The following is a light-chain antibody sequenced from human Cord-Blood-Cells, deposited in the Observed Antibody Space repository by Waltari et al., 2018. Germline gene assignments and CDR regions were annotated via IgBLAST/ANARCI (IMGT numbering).Light chain of an antibody. J-gene: IGLJ3*02. CDR3: CSYAGSSTSWV. Sequence: QSALTQPASVSGSPGQSITISCTGTSSDVGSYNLVSWYQQHPGKAPKRMIYEGSKRPSGVSNRFSGSKSGNTASLTISGLQAEDEADYYCCSYAGSSTSWVFGGGPKLTVL. CDR1: SSDVGSYNL. CDR2: EGS. V-gene: IGLV2-23*01.